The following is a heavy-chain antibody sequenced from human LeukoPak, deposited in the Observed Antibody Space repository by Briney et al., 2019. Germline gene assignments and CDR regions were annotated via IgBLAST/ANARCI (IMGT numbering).Heavy chain of an antibody. CDR1: GFTFSSYS. CDR3: ARLAAAGTTGVAFDI. V-gene: IGHV3-21*01. J-gene: IGHJ3*02. D-gene: IGHD6-13*01. Sequence: GGSPRLSCAASGFTFSSYSMNWVRQAPGKGLEWVSSISSSSSYIYYADSVKGRFTISRDNAKNSLYLQMNSLRAKDTAVYYCARLAAAGTTGVAFDIWGQGTMVTVSS. CDR2: ISSSSSYI.